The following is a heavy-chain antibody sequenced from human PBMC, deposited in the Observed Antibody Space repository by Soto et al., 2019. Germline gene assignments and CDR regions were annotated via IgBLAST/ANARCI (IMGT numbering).Heavy chain of an antibody. V-gene: IGHV3-21*01. Sequence: EVQLVESGGGLVKPGGSLRLSCEASGFTFSNYDVNWVRQAPGKGLEWVLSIIRTGDFIHYADSVKDRFTNSRDNGKNSLYLHMNGLRVEDMSVYYCARSMLRVGAAISVFDLWGQGTMVTVSS. CDR2: IIRTGDFI. CDR3: ARSMLRVGAAISVFDL. J-gene: IGHJ3*01. D-gene: IGHD2-2*02. CDR1: GFTFSNYD.